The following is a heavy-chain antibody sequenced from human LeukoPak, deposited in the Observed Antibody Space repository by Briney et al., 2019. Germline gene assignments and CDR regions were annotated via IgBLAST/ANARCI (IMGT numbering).Heavy chain of an antibody. J-gene: IGHJ4*02. D-gene: IGHD3-22*01. Sequence: SETLSLTCAVYGGSLSGYYLTWIRRPPGKGLEWIGEIHPSGSTNYNPSLKSRVTISVDTSKNQFSLKLSSVTAADTAVYYCARGPRIYYDSSGVPEDWGQGTLVTVSS. V-gene: IGHV4-34*09. CDR3: ARGPRIYYDSSGVPED. CDR1: GGSLSGYY. CDR2: IHPSGST.